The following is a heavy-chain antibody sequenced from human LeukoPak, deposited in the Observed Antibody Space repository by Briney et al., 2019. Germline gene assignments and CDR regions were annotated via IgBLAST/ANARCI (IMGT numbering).Heavy chain of an antibody. CDR2: IHIYRGNT. CDR1: GYTLTSYG. V-gene: IGHV1-18*01. Sequence: ASVKVSCKASGYTLTSYGISWVRQAPGQGLEWMGWIHIYRGNTNYAQKFQGRVTMTTDTSTSTVYMEVRGLRSDDTAMYYCARDVGITVADSFDPWGQGTLVTVSS. CDR3: ARDVGITVADSFDP. D-gene: IGHD6-13*01. J-gene: IGHJ5*02.